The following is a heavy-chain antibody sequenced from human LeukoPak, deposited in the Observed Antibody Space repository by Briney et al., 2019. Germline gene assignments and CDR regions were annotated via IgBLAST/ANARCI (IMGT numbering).Heavy chain of an antibody. Sequence: GASVKVSCKASGYTFTSYDINWVRQATGQGLEWMGWMNPNSGNTGYAQKFQGRVTMTRNTSISTAYMELSSLRSEDTAVYYCARGWPPRSIAARRGNWFDPWGQGTLVTVSS. CDR2: MNPNSGNT. CDR1: GYTFTSYD. CDR3: ARGWPPRSIAARRGNWFDP. J-gene: IGHJ5*02. V-gene: IGHV1-8*01. D-gene: IGHD6-6*01.